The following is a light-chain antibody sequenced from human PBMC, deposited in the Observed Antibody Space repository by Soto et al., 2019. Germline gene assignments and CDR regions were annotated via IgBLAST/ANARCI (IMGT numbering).Light chain of an antibody. J-gene: IGKJ2*02. CDR3: LQHNNYPRT. V-gene: IGKV1-17*01. CDR2: AAS. CDR1: QGIRHD. Sequence: DIQMTQSPASLSASLGDRVTITCRASQGIRHDLGWYKQKTGKDANRLIYAASRLQSRVPSRFSGSGPGTEFALTISSLDPEDVATYYCLQHNNYPRTFGQGTKLEIK.